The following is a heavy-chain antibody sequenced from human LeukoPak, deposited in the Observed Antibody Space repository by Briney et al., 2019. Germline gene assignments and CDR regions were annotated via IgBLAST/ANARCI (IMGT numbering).Heavy chain of an antibody. CDR1: GFTFSTYT. Sequence: PVGSLRLSCAASGFTFSTYTIHWVRQAPGKGLEWVAVMSYDGNDKHYAASVKGRFTISRDNSKNTVYLQMNSLRAEDTAVYYCAREGHYDILTGYSPVEYYYYYMDVWGKGTTVTVSS. V-gene: IGHV3-30*04. D-gene: IGHD3-9*01. CDR3: AREGHYDILTGYSPVEYYYYYMDV. J-gene: IGHJ6*03. CDR2: MSYDGNDK.